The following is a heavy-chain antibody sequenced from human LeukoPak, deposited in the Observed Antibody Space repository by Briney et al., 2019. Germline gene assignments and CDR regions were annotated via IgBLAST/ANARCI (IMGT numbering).Heavy chain of an antibody. J-gene: IGHJ5*02. V-gene: IGHV1-69*06. Sequence: SVKVSCKASGGTFSSYAIRWVRQAPGQGLEWMGGIIPIFGTANYAQKFQGRVTITADKSTSTAYMELSSLRSEDTAVYYCARKVPNDSSGYYYRGQFDPWGQGTLVTASS. CDR2: IIPIFGTA. CDR1: GGTFSSYA. D-gene: IGHD3-22*01. CDR3: ARKVPNDSSGYYYRGQFDP.